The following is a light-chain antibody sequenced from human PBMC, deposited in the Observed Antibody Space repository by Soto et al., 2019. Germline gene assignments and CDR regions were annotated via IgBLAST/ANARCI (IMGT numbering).Light chain of an antibody. J-gene: IGLJ3*02. CDR2: EDS. Sequence: NFMLTQPHSVSESPGKTVTLSCTGSGGNIANNYVQWYQQRPGSAPTTVIYEDSQRPSGVPDRFSGSIDSSSNSASLTISGLKTEDEADYYCQSYDSNNHRVFGGGTKLTVL. CDR1: GGNIANNY. CDR3: QSYDSNNHRV. V-gene: IGLV6-57*02.